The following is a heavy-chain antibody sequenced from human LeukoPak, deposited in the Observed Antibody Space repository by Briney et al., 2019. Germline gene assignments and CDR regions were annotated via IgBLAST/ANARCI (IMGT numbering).Heavy chain of an antibody. Sequence: GGSLRLSCAASGFTFDDYGMSWVRQAPGKGLEWVSGINWNGGSTGYADSVKGRFTISRDNAKNSLYLQTNSLRAEDTALYYCARVTLDYYDSSGYYPFAAFDYWGQGTLVSVSS. CDR1: GFTFDDYG. D-gene: IGHD3-22*01. CDR3: ARVTLDYYDSSGYYPFAAFDY. V-gene: IGHV3-20*04. J-gene: IGHJ4*02. CDR2: INWNGGST.